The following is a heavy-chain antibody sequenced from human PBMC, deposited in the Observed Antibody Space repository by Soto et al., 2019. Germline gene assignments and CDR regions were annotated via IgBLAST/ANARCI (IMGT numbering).Heavy chain of an antibody. CDR1: WVTCSSYA. CDR3: AKVGIAAPDTRYYFEY. Sequence: PGGSLRLSCTAAWVTCSSYAMSWVSQAPGKGPEWVSAISGSGGTTYYADSVKGRFTISRDNSKNTLFLQMNSLRADDTAVYYCAKVGIAAPDTRYYFEYWGQGTLVPVTS. D-gene: IGHD6-13*01. CDR2: ISGSGGTT. V-gene: IGHV3-23*01. J-gene: IGHJ4*02.